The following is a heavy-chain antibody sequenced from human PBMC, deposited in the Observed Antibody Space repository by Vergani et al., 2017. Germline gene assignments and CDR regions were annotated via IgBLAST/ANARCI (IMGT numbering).Heavy chain of an antibody. J-gene: IGHJ4*02. CDR2: ISYDGSNK. D-gene: IGHD3-10*01. Sequence: VQLVESGGGLVQPGGSLRLSCAASGFTFSSYGMHWVRQAPGKGLELVAVISYDGSNKYYADSVKGRFTISRDNSKNTLYLQMNSLRAEDTAVYYCAKSAVSNYYGSGSYSPFDYWGQGTLVTVSS. CDR1: GFTFSSYG. V-gene: IGHV3-30*18. CDR3: AKSAVSNYYGSGSYSPFDY.